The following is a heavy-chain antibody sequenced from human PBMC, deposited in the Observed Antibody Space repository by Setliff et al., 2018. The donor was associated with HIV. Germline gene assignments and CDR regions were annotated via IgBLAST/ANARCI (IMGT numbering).Heavy chain of an antibody. Sequence: SVKVSCKASGDTFSSYAISWVRQAPGQGPEWMGGIIPIFDTTNYAQSFQGRVTITADESTNTVYMELRSLGSEDTAVYYCAREKGKVDSSMVLYYYYGMDVWGQGTTVTVSS. J-gene: IGHJ6*02. D-gene: IGHD5-18*01. CDR1: GDTFSSYA. V-gene: IGHV1-69*13. CDR2: IIPIFDTT. CDR3: AREKGKVDSSMVLYYYYGMDV.